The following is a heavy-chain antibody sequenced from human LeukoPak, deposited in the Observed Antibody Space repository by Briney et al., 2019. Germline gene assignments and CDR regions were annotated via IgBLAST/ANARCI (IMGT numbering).Heavy chain of an antibody. J-gene: IGHJ4*02. D-gene: IGHD3-22*01. CDR3: ARTGDYDSSGYVDY. CDR1: GLTFSGYW. CDR2: INSDGSST. Sequence: GGSLRLSCAASGLTFSGYWMHWVRQAPGKGLVWVSRINSDGSSTIYADSVKGRFTISRDNSKNTLYLQMNSLRAEDTAVYYCARTGDYDSSGYVDYWGQGTLVTVSS. V-gene: IGHV3-74*01.